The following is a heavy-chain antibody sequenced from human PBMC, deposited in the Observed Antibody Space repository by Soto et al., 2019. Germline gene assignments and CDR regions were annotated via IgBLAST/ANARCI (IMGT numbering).Heavy chain of an antibody. V-gene: IGHV4-31*03. CDR2: IYDTGST. Sequence: QVQLQESGPGLVKPLQTLSLTCTVSGGSISSGGYYWSWIRQRPGQGLECIGYIYDTGSTYYNPSLKTRVTISIDTSKNQFALNLRFVTAADTVVYYCARIKREDDGVWGSYRLDYWGQGTLVTVSS. CDR3: ARIKREDDGVWGSYRLDY. CDR1: GGSISSGGYY. D-gene: IGHD3-16*02. J-gene: IGHJ4*02.